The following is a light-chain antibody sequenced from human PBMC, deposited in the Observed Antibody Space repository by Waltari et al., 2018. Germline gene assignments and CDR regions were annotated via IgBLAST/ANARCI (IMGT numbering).Light chain of an antibody. CDR3: HAAADNNWF. CDR1: VLAEKY. Sequence: YDLTQPLSVSVSPGQTATITCSGDVLAEKYVRWFQQKPGQAPTLILYKDTERPSGIRERFSGSSSGSTVTLTIRGALLEDEADYHCHAAADNNWFFGGGTKLTVL. CDR2: KDT. V-gene: IGLV3-27*01. J-gene: IGLJ2*01.